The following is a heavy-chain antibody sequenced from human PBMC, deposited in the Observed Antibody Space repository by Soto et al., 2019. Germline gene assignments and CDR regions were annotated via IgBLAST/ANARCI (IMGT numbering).Heavy chain of an antibody. CDR2: ISYDGSNK. J-gene: IGHJ4*02. CDR1: RFTFSSYA. D-gene: IGHD3-10*01. V-gene: IGHV3-30-3*01. Sequence: QVQLVESGGGVVQRGRSLRLSCAASRFTFSSYAMHWVRQAPGKGLEWVAVISYDGSNKYYADSVKGRLTISRDNSKNTLYLQMNSLRAEDTSVYYCAREGSGWGSGLSGYYFDYWGQGTLVTVSS. CDR3: AREGSGWGSGLSGYYFDY.